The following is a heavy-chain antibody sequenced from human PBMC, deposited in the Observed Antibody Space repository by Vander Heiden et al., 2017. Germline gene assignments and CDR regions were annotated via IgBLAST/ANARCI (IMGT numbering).Heavy chain of an antibody. V-gene: IGHV3-30-3*01. CDR2: ISYDGSNK. CDR3: ARGVGATVDYYYYGMDV. Sequence: QVQLVESGGGVVQPGRSLRLSCAASGFTFSSYAMHWVRQAPGKGLEWVAVISYDGSNKYYADSVKGRFTISRDNSKNTLYLQMNSLRAEDTAVYYCARGVGATVDYYYYGMDVWGQGTTVTVSS. CDR1: GFTFSSYA. J-gene: IGHJ6*02. D-gene: IGHD1-26*01.